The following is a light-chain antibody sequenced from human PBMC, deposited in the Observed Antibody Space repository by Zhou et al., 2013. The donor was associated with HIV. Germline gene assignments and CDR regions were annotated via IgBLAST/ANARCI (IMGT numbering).Light chain of an antibody. J-gene: IGKJ1*01. CDR2: GAT. V-gene: IGKV3-15*01. CDR3: QQYTNWPRT. Sequence: EIVMTQSPATLSVSPGERATLSCRASQSVNSKLAWYQQKPGQAPRLLIYGATTRATGIPARLSGSGSGTEFTLTISSMQPEDFAVYYCQQYTNWPRTFGQGTKVEIK. CDR1: QSVNSK.